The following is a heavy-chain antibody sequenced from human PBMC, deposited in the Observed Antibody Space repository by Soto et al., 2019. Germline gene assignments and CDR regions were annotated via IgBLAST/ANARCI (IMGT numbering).Heavy chain of an antibody. CDR2: IYWNDNK. Sequence: QITLKESGPTVVTPTQNLTLTCTVSGFTLTRSGVGVAWIRQPPGRALEWLGIIYWNDNKNYSPSLRGRIRISKYTPKKQVVLTMSKMDPVDTATYFCAHRRGTVWLGELLSETIEYWGSGTMVTVSA. CDR1: GFTLTRSGVG. J-gene: IGHJ6*04. V-gene: IGHV2-5*01. D-gene: IGHD3-10*01. CDR3: AHRRGTVWLGELLSETIEY.